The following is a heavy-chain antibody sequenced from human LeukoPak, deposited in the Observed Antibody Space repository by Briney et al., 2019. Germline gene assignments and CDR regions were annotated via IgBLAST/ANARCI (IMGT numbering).Heavy chain of an antibody. D-gene: IGHD2-15*01. V-gene: IGHV4-39*01. J-gene: IGHJ3*02. Sequence: SETLSLTCTVSGGSISSSSHYWGWIRQPPGKGLEWIGIIYYSGSTYYSPSLKSRVTISVDTSKNQFSLKLSSVTAADTAVYYCARLVAATGSDAFDIWGQGTMVTVSS. CDR2: IYYSGST. CDR1: GGSISSSSHY. CDR3: ARLVAATGSDAFDI.